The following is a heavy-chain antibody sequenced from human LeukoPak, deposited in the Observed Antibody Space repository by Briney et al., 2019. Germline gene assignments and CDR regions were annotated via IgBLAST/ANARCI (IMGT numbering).Heavy chain of an antibody. V-gene: IGHV3-48*01. CDR1: GFIFSSYS. CDR3: AKVRLGYCSGGSCSRGGTPMDV. D-gene: IGHD2-15*01. Sequence: GGSLRLSCAASGFIFSSYSMNWVRQAPGKGLEWVSYISSSSSTMYYADSVKGRFSISRDNAKNSLYLQMNSLRAEDTAVYYCAKVRLGYCSGGSCSRGGTPMDVWGKGTTVTISS. J-gene: IGHJ6*03. CDR2: ISSSSSTM.